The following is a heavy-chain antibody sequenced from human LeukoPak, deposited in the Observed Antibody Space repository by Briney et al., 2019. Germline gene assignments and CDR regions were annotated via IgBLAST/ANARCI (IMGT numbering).Heavy chain of an antibody. J-gene: IGHJ4*02. CDR3: ARDTYHYDSSGLLGFDY. V-gene: IGHV3-48*03. D-gene: IGHD3-22*01. CDR2: ISSSGSTI. CDR1: GYTFSSYE. Sequence: GGSLRLSCAASGYTFSSYEMNWVRQAPGKGLEWVSYISSSGSTIYYADSVKGRFTISRDNAKNSLYLQMNSLRAEDTAVYYCARDTYHYDSSGLLGFDYWGQGTLVTVSS.